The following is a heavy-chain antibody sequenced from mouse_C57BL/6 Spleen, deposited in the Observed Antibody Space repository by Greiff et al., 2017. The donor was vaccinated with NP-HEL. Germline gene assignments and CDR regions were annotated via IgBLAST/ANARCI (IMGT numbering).Heavy chain of an antibody. D-gene: IGHD2-2*01. CDR1: GYTFTSYW. Sequence: VQLQQSGAELVMPGASVKLSCKASGYTFTSYWMHWVKQRPGQGLEWIGEIDPSDSYTNYNQKFKGKSTLTVDKSSSTAYMQLSSLTSEDSAVYYCARGGLLWLRYFDVWGTGTTVTVSS. CDR3: ARGGLLWLRYFDV. CDR2: IDPSDSYT. J-gene: IGHJ1*03. V-gene: IGHV1-69*01.